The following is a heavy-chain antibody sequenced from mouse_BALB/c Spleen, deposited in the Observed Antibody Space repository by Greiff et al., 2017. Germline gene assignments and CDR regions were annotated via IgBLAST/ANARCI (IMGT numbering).Heavy chain of an antibody. CDR1: GFNIKDYY. V-gene: IGHV14-4*02. CDR3: NAGVLRSIYAMDY. Sequence: QLQQSGAELVRSGASVKLSCTASGFNIKDYYMHWVKQRPEQGLEWIGWIDPENGDTEYAPKFQGKATMTADTSSNTAYLQLSSLTSEDTAVYYCNAGVLRSIYAMDYWGQGTSVTVSS. CDR2: IDPENGDT. J-gene: IGHJ4*01. D-gene: IGHD1-1*01.